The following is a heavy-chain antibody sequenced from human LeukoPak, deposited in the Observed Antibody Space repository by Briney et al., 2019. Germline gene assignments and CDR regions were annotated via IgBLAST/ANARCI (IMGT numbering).Heavy chain of an antibody. V-gene: IGHV4-34*01. J-gene: IGHJ6*02. CDR1: GGSFSGYY. Sequence: SETLSLTCAVYGGSFSGYYWSWIRQPPAKGLEWIGEINHSGSTNYNLSLKSRVTISVDTSKNQFSLKLSSVTAADTAVYYCARYSSGWYQVGMDVWGQGTTVTVSS. CDR2: INHSGST. D-gene: IGHD6-19*01. CDR3: ARYSSGWYQVGMDV.